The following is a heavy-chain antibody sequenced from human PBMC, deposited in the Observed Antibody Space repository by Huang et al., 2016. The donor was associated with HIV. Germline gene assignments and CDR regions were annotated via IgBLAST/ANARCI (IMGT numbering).Heavy chain of an antibody. CDR2: IYYSGRT. J-gene: IGHJ4*02. Sequence: QLQLQESGPGLVKPSETLSLTCTVSGGSISTSGYYWGWIRQPPGKGLEWIGSIYYSGRTSDNPSLKSRVTISVDTSKSQFSLKLSSVTAADTAVYYCARQDTSGWYADPYYFDYWGQGTLVTVSS. D-gene: IGHD6-19*01. V-gene: IGHV4-39*01. CDR3: ARQDTSGWYADPYYFDY. CDR1: GGSISTSGYY.